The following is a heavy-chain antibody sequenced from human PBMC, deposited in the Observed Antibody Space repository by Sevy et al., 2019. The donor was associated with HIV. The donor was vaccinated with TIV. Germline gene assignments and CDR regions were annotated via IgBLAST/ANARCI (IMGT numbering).Heavy chain of an antibody. Sequence: GGSLRLSCAASGITFSGYAMNWVRQAPGKGLDWVSTIYGSSGVTYYADSVKGRFTISRENSKNTLFLQMNNLRAEDTAVYYCAVGRFDSTGSFDAFDIWGRGTLVTVSS. J-gene: IGHJ3*02. CDR2: IYGSSGVT. CDR3: AVGRFDSTGSFDAFDI. CDR1: GITFSGYA. V-gene: IGHV3-23*01. D-gene: IGHD3-22*01.